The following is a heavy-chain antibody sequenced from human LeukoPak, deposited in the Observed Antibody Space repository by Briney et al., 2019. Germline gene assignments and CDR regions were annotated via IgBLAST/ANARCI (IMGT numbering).Heavy chain of an antibody. J-gene: IGHJ4*02. CDR3: ARVGTYYRSLDS. D-gene: IGHD3-10*01. CDR2: INHSGST. V-gene: IGHV4-34*01. Sequence: SETLSLTCAVYGGSFNDYYWSWIRQPPGKGLEWIGEINHSGSTNYNPSLKSRVTISVDTSKNQFSLKLSSVTAADTAVYYCARVGTYYRSLDSWGQGTLVTVSS. CDR1: GGSFNDYY.